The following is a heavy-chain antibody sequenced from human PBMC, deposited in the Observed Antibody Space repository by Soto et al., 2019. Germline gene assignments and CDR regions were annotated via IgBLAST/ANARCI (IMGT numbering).Heavy chain of an antibody. CDR3: ARQLSMSYFDY. D-gene: IGHD3-22*01. CDR2: IYHSGTT. Sequence: PSETLSLTCTVFGASVSIYYWGWFRQPPGKGREWIGYIYHSGTTNYTPSVKSRVTISIDTSKNQFSLKLSSVVAADTAVYYCARQLSMSYFDYWGQGTLVTVSS. V-gene: IGHV4-59*02. J-gene: IGHJ4*02. CDR1: GASVSIYY.